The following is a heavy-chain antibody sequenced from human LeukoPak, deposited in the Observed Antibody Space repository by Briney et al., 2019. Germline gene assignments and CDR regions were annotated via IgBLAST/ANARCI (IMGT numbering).Heavy chain of an antibody. CDR2: INHSGST. J-gene: IGHJ4*02. V-gene: IGHV4-30-2*01. CDR3: ARERTAHLSRRAKYFDY. CDR1: GGSISSGGYY. Sequence: SQTLSLTCTVSGGSISSGGYYWSWIRQPPGKGLEWIGEINHSGSTNYNPSLKSRVTISVDTSKNQFSLKLSSVTAADTAVYYCARERTAHLSRRAKYFDYWGQGTLVTVSS. D-gene: IGHD3-16*02.